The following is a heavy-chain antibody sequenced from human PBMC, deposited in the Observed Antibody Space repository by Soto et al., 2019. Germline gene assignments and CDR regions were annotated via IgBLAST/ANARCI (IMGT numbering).Heavy chain of an antibody. CDR2: IYYSGST. CDR1: GGSISSYY. CDR3: ARHGMYYDTQFDY. V-gene: IGHV4-59*08. J-gene: IGHJ4*02. Sequence: SETLSLTCTVSGGSISSYYWSWIRQPPGKGLEWIGYIYYSGSTNYNPSLKSRVTISVDTSKNQFSLKLSSVTAADTAVYYCARHGMYYDTQFDYWGQGTLVTVSS. D-gene: IGHD3-22*01.